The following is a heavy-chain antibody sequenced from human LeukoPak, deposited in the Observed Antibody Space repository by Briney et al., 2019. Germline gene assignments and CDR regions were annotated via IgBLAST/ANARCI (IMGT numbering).Heavy chain of an antibody. D-gene: IGHD5-18*01. CDR1: GGSISSSNFY. CDR2: IYYSGSA. J-gene: IGHJ4*02. CDR3: ARLHTAMVDY. Sequence: SETLSLTCTVSGGSISSSNFYWGWIRQPPGKGLEWIGSIYYSGSAYYNPSLKSRVTMSVDTSKSHFSLKLSSVTAADTAVYYCARLHTAMVDYWGQGTQVTVSS. V-gene: IGHV4-39*02.